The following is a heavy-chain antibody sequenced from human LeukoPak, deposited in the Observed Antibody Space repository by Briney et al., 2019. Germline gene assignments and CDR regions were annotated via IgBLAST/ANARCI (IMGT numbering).Heavy chain of an antibody. CDR2: ISNSGST. V-gene: IGHV4-61*01. CDR3: ARGGASSIPLDY. CDR1: GGSIGGNSY. Sequence: SETLSLTCTVSGGSIGGNSYWSWIRQPPGKGPEWIGHISNSGSTYYSPSLSSRVTISLDTSKNQFSLRLRSVTAADTAVYYCARGGASSIPLDYWGRGALVTVSS. D-gene: IGHD1-26*01. J-gene: IGHJ4*02.